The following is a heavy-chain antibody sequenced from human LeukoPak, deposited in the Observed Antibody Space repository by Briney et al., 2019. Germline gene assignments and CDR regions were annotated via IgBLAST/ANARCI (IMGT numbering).Heavy chain of an antibody. CDR3: ARDLGAAAGIDY. J-gene: IGHJ4*02. V-gene: IGHV3-66*01. Sequence: PGGSLRLSCAASGFTFSGYTMTWDRQAPGKGLEWVSVIYSGGSTYYADSVKGRFTISRDNSKNTLYLQMNSLRAEDTAVYYCARDLGAAAGIDYWGQGTLVTVSS. D-gene: IGHD6-13*01. CDR2: IYSGGST. CDR1: GFTFSGYT.